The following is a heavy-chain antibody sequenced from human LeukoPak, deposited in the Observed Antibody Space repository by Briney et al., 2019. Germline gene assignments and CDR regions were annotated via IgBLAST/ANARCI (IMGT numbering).Heavy chain of an antibody. D-gene: IGHD5-24*01. J-gene: IGHJ4*02. CDR3: TRVGYIDEGIDY. CDR1: GFTFSSYA. CDR2: ISDDGSNK. Sequence: GGSLRLSCAASGFTFSSYAMHWVRQAPGKGLEWVAVISDDGSNKYYADPVKGRFTISRDNSKNTLYLQMNSLRAEDTAIYYCTRVGYIDEGIDYWGQGTLVTVSS. V-gene: IGHV3-30*04.